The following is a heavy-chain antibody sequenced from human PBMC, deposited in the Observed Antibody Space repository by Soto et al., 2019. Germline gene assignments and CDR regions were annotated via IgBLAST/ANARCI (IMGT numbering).Heavy chain of an antibody. D-gene: IGHD6-13*01. CDR2: ISGSGIST. V-gene: IGHV3-23*01. CDR1: GSTFGDYA. CDR3: ASWPTPYYYYGMDV. Sequence: PGGSLRLSCTASGSTFGDYAMSWFRQAPGKGLEWVSGISGSGISTYYADSVKGRFTISRDNAKNTLYLQMNSLRAEDTAVYYCASWPTPYYYYGMDVWGQGTTVTVSS. J-gene: IGHJ6*02.